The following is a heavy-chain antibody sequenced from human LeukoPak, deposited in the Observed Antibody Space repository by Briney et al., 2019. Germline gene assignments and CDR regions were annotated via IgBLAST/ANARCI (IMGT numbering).Heavy chain of an antibody. CDR2: ISRSGDTI. Sequence: PGGSLRLSCAASGFTLSNYEMNWVRQAPGKGLEWVSYISRSGDTIYYADSVKGRFSISRDNTKNSLYLQMNSLRADDTAVYYCARESADYGGKWGDYWGQGTLVTVSS. CDR1: GFTLSNYE. J-gene: IGHJ4*02. D-gene: IGHD4-23*01. V-gene: IGHV3-48*03. CDR3: ARESADYGGKWGDY.